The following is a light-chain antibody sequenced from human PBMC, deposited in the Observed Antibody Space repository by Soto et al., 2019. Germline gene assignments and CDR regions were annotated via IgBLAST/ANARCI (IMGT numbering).Light chain of an antibody. V-gene: IGLV1-40*01. CDR1: SSNIGAGYD. CDR2: GNS. J-gene: IGLJ3*02. Sequence: QPALTQPPSVSGAPGQRVTISCTGSSSNIGAGYDVHWYQQLPGTAPKLLIYGNSNRPSGVPDRFSGSKSGTSASLAITGRQAEDEADYYCQSYDSSLSGWVFGGGTQLTV. CDR3: QSYDSSLSGWV.